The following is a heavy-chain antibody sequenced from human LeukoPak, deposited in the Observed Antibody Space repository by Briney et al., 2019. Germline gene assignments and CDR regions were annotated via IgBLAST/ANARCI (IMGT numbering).Heavy chain of an antibody. CDR3: AKGSYYYDSSGPGPFDL. CDR2: ISGSGGSI. CDR1: GFTFSSYA. J-gene: IGHJ2*01. D-gene: IGHD3-22*01. Sequence: GGSLRLSCAASGFTFSSYAMSWVRQAPGKGLEWVSVISGSGGSIYYADSVKGRFTISRDNSKNTPYLQMNSLRAEDTAVYYCAKGSYYYDSSGPGPFDLWGRGTLVTVSS. V-gene: IGHV3-23*01.